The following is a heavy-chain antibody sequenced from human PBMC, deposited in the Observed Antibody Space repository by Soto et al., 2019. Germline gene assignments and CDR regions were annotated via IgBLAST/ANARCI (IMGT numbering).Heavy chain of an antibody. D-gene: IGHD4-17*01. J-gene: IGHJ3*02. CDR2: IHHSGNT. Sequence: QVQLQESGPGLVKPSGTLTLTCAVSGVSITSNNWWSWVRQPPGKGLEWIGEIHHSGNTNYNPSLTRRVTISVDKSKHQFSLKLRSVTAADTAVYYCASAPQYDYGLDAFDIWGQGTMVTVSS. V-gene: IGHV4-4*02. CDR3: ASAPQYDYGLDAFDI. CDR1: GVSITSNNW.